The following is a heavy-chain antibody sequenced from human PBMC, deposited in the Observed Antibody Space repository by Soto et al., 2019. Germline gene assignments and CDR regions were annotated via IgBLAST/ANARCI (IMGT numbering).Heavy chain of an antibody. CDR2: IYHSGST. CDR3: AGYNWNYYFDP. CDR1: GGSVRYGSYY. J-gene: IGHJ5*02. Sequence: SETLSLTCTVSGGSVRYGSYYWAWLRQPPGKGLEWIGHIYHSGSTIYNPSLKSRVTISIDTSKSQFSLNLNSMTAADTAVYYCAGYNWNYYFDPWGQGTLVTVSS. V-gene: IGHV4-61*01. D-gene: IGHD1-7*01.